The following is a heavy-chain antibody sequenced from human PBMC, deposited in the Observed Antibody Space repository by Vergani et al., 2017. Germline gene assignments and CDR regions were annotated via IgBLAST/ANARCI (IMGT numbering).Heavy chain of an antibody. CDR2: IHNKGKT. J-gene: IGHJ2*01. V-gene: IGHV4-38-2*01. Sequence: QVRLAESGPGLVKPSETLSLTCSVSGYSLGSGFYWAWIRPSPGEGLQWLTSIHNKGKTYHNPSLKSRVSVSLDTSKNRFSLNLTSVTATDTSVYYCARSQGDYLYFDLWGPGSLVTVS. CDR3: ARSQGDYLYFDL. D-gene: IGHD4/OR15-4a*01. CDR1: GYSLGSGFY.